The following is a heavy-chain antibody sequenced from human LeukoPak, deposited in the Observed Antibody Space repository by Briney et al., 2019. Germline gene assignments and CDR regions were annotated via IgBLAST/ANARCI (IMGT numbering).Heavy chain of an antibody. CDR1: GFTFSDYY. CDR3: ARRVQQWLVLDAFDI. Sequence: GGSLRPSCAASGFTFSDYYMSWIRQAPGKGLEWVSYISSSGSTIYYADSVKGRFTISGDNAKNSLYLQMNSLRAEDTAVYYCARRVQQWLVLDAFDIWGQGTMVTVSS. J-gene: IGHJ3*02. V-gene: IGHV3-11*01. D-gene: IGHD6-19*01. CDR2: ISSSGSTI.